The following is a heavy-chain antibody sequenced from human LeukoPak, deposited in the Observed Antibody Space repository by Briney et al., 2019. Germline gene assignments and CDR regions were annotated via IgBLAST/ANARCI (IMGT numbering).Heavy chain of an antibody. CDR1: GGTISSYY. D-gene: IGHD3-22*01. CDR2: IYYSGST. Sequence: SETLSLTCTVSGGTISSYYWSWIRQPPGKGLEWMGYIYYSGSTNYNPSLKSRVTISVDTSKNQFSLKLSSVTAADTAVYYCARDRPDYYDSSGYHLAAFDIWGQGTMVTVSS. V-gene: IGHV4-59*01. J-gene: IGHJ3*02. CDR3: ARDRPDYYDSSGYHLAAFDI.